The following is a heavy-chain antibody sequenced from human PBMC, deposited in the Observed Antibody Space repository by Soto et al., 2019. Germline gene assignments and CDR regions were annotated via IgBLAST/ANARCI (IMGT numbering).Heavy chain of an antibody. D-gene: IGHD6-13*01. CDR3: VKDKGSSWYGHGVDP. J-gene: IGHJ5*02. V-gene: IGHV3-9*01. Sequence: EVQLVESGGGLVQPGRSLRLSCAASGFTFDDYAMHWVRQAPGKGLEWVSGISWNSGSIGYADSVKGRFTISRDNAKNSLYLQMNSLRAEDTALYYCVKDKGSSWYGHGVDPWGQGTLVTVSS. CDR2: ISWNSGSI. CDR1: GFTFDDYA.